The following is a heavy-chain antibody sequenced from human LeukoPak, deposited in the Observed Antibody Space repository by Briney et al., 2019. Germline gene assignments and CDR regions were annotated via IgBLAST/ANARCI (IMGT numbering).Heavy chain of an antibody. V-gene: IGHV1-2*02. CDR2: INPNSGGT. D-gene: IGHD3-10*01. CDR1: GYTFSDYY. J-gene: IGHJ4*02. CDR3: ATAGDRNFDY. Sequence: ASVKVSCKASGYTFSDYYMHWVRQAPGQGLEWMGWINPNSGGTHYAQKFQGRVTMTRDTSISTVYMEVSSLRSDDTAVYYCATAGDRNFDYWGQGTLVTVS.